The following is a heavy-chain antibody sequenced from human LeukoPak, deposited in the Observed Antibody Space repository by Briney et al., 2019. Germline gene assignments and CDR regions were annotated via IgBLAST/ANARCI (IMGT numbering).Heavy chain of an antibody. Sequence: ASVKVSCKASGYTFTSYAMNWVRQAPGQGLEWMGWINTNTGNPTYAQGFTGRFVFSLDTSVSTAYLQISSLKAEDTAVYYCATNYPILGVRYEKATTGYYFDYWGQGTLVTVSS. V-gene: IGHV7-4-1*02. CDR3: ATNYPILGVRYEKATTGYYFDY. D-gene: IGHD3-3*02. J-gene: IGHJ4*02. CDR2: INTNTGNP. CDR1: GYTFTSYA.